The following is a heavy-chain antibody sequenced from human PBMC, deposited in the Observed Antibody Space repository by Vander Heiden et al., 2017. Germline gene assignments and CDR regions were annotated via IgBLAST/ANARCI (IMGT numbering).Heavy chain of an antibody. J-gene: IGHJ4*02. CDR1: GGSFSGYY. D-gene: IGHD6-13*01. CDR2: INHSGST. CDR3: ARGLVRRDY. V-gene: IGHV4-34*01. Sequence: QVQLQQWGAGLLKPSETLSLTCAVHGGSFSGYYWSWIRQPPGKGLEWIGEINHSGSTNYNPSLKSRVTISVDTSKNQFSLKLSSVTAADTAVYYCARGLVRRDYWGQGTLVTVSS.